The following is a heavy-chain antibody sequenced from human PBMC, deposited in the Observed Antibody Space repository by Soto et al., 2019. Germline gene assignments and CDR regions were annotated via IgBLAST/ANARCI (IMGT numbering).Heavy chain of an antibody. D-gene: IGHD3-10*01. CDR1: GFTFSSYA. Sequence: GGSLRLSCAASGFTFSSYAMHWVRQATGKGLEWVAVISYDGSNKYYADSVKGRFTISRDNSKNTLYLQMNSLRAEDTAVYYCVRDDHTVTFLRGAISRHLLGIVVWGEGTTVTV. J-gene: IGHJ6*02. V-gene: IGHV3-30-3*01. CDR3: VRDDHTVTFLRGAISRHLLGIVV. CDR2: ISYDGSNK.